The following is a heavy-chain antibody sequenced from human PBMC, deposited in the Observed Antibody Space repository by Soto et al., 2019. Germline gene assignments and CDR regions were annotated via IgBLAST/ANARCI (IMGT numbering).Heavy chain of an antibody. Sequence: LRLSCAASGFTFSSYGMHWVRQAPGKGLEWVAVIWYDGSNKYYADSVKGRFTISRDNSKNTLYLQMNSLRAEDTAVYYCARDRSIAAAANPWGQGTLVTDYS. V-gene: IGHV3-33*01. CDR2: IWYDGSNK. CDR3: ARDRSIAAAANP. D-gene: IGHD6-13*01. J-gene: IGHJ5*02. CDR1: GFTFSSYG.